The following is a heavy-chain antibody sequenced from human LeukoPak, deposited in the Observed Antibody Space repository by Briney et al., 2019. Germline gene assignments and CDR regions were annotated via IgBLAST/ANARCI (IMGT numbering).Heavy chain of an antibody. CDR1: GGTFSSYA. D-gene: IGHD2-15*01. V-gene: IGHV1-69*04. Sequence: ASVKVSCKASGGTFSSYAISWVRQAPGQGLEWMGRIIPIFGMANYAQKFQGRVTITADKSTSTAYMELSSLRSEDTAVYYCASSPQYCSGGSCYQAGDYWGQGTLVTVSS. J-gene: IGHJ4*02. CDR2: IIPIFGMA. CDR3: ASSPQYCSGGSCYQAGDY.